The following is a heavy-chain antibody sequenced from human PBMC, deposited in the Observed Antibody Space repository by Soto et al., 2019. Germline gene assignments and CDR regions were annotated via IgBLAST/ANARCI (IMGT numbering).Heavy chain of an antibody. Sequence: QLQLQESGPGLVKPSETLSLTCTVSGGSISSSSYYWGWIRQPPGKGLEWIGSIYYSGSTYYNPSLKSRVTISVDTSKNQFSLKLSSVTAADTAVYYCARSYGDYPGGWFDPWGQGTLVTVSS. D-gene: IGHD4-17*01. CDR2: IYYSGST. CDR3: ARSYGDYPGGWFDP. V-gene: IGHV4-39*01. CDR1: GGSISSSSYY. J-gene: IGHJ5*02.